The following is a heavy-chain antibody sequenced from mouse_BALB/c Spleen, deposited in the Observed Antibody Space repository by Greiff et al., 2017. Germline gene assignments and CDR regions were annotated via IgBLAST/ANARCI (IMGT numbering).Heavy chain of an antibody. Sequence: EVKLQESGPCLVKPSQSLSLTCSVTGYSITSGYYWNWIRQFPGNKLEWMGYISYDGSNNYNPSLKNRISITRDTSKNQFFLKLNSVTTEDTATYYCAREDYRYDVDWYFDVWGAGTTVTVSS. V-gene: IGHV3-6*02. CDR1: GYSITSGYY. D-gene: IGHD2-14*01. CDR2: ISYDGSN. J-gene: IGHJ1*01. CDR3: AREDYRYDVDWYFDV.